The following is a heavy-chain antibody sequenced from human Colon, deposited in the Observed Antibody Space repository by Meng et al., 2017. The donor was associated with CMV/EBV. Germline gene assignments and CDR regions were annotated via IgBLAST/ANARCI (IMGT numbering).Heavy chain of an antibody. D-gene: IGHD1-26*01. J-gene: IGHJ4*02. CDR3: ARDYDRYTGSYLDF. CDR2: IDWRGNS. V-gene: IGHV4-39*07. Sequence: GSLRLSCSVSGGSISSSSYSWGWIRQPPGKGIEWIGTIDWRGNSFSNPSLKSRATLSVDTSKDQFSLTLASVTAADTAVYYCARDYDRYTGSYLDFWGQGKLVTVSS. CDR1: GGSISSSSYS.